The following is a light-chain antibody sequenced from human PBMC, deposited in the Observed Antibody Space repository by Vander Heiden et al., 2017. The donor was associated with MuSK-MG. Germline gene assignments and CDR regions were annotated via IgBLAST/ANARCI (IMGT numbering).Light chain of an antibody. CDR3: QVWDSGSAHYV. V-gene: IGLV3-21*04. CDR2: YDS. Sequence: SYALTQPHSVSVAPGKTARIPWGGDNVDTKSVHWYQQKPGQAPVLVMYYDSRRPSGIPDRLSGSKSGNTATLTISWVEAGDEADYYCQVWDSGSAHYVFGTGTKVTAL. CDR1: NVDTKS. J-gene: IGLJ1*01.